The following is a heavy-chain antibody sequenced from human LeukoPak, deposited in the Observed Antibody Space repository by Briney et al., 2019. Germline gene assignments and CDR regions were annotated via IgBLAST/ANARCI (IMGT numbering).Heavy chain of an antibody. CDR1: GGSISGYY. V-gene: IGHV4-59*08. J-gene: IGHJ3*02. CDR2: FYYSGNT. Sequence: SETPSLTCTVSGGSISGYYWSWIRQPPGKGLEWIAYFYYSGNTKYSPSLKSRVTISVDTSKNQISLKLSSVTAADTAVYYCARPYSSGWYGAFDIWGQGTTVTVSS. CDR3: ARPYSSGWYGAFDI. D-gene: IGHD6-19*01.